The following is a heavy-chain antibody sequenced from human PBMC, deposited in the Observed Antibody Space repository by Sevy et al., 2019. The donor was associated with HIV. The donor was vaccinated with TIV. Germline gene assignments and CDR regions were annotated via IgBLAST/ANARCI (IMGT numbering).Heavy chain of an antibody. D-gene: IGHD3-22*01. J-gene: IGHJ4*02. V-gene: IGHV4-4*07. CDR3: VRDAKIDSSGYCPFDY. CDR2: IYTSGST. Sequence: SETLSLTCTVSGDSISSYYWSWIRQPAGKGLEWIGRIYTSGSTNYNPSLKSRVTMSVDTSKNQFSLKLSSVTAADTAVYYCVRDAKIDSSGYCPFDYWGQGTLVTVSS. CDR1: GDSISSYY.